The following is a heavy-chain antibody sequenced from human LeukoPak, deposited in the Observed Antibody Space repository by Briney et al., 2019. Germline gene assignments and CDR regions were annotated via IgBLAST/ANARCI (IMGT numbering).Heavy chain of an antibody. CDR2: IYTSGNT. CDR1: GGSISSYS. J-gene: IGHJ5*02. D-gene: IGHD1-26*01. Sequence: SETLSLTCTVSGGSISSYSWSWIRQPPGKGLEYIGCIYTSGNTNYNPSLKSRVTISADTSKNQFSLKVTSVTAADTAVYYCAKRQGPNSGSYDYFDPWGQGTLVTVSS. CDR3: AKRQGPNSGSYDYFDP. V-gene: IGHV4-4*09.